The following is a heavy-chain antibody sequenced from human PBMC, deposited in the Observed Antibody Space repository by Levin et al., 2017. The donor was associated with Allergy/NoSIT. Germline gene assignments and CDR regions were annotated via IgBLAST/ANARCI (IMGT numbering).Heavy chain of an antibody. D-gene: IGHD1-26*01. J-gene: IGHJ6*02. V-gene: IGHV3-20*01. CDR2: INWNGGST. CDR1: GFTFDDYG. CDR3: ARDVGRVGATSYYYGMDV. Sequence: PGESLKISCAASGFTFDDYGMSWVRQAPGKGLEWVSGINWNGGSTGYADSVKGRFTISRDNAKNSLYLQMNSLRAEDTALYHCARDVGRVGATSYYYGMDVWGQGTTVTVSS.